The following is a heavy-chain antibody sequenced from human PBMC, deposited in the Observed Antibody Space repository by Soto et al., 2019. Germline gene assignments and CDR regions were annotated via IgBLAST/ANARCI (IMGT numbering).Heavy chain of an antibody. J-gene: IGHJ5*01. CDR3: ARNWNYS. V-gene: IGHV4-39*01. Sequence: PSETLSLTCSVSGGSITFNEYWGWIRQPPGKGLEWIGSIYLSGSTYYSPSLKSRVTISVDTSKNQFSLKLSSVTAADTAMYYCARNWNYSWGQGTLVTVSS. CDR2: IYLSGST. CDR1: GGSITFNEY.